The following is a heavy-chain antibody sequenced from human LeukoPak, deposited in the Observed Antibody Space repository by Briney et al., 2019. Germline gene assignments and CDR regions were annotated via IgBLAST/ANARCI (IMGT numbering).Heavy chain of an antibody. CDR2: IYPGDSDT. V-gene: IGHV5-51*07. D-gene: IGHD6-13*01. CDR3: ARPSSAGSYYSGMDV. CDR1: GYSFSNYW. J-gene: IGHJ6*04. Sequence: PGESLKISCKGSGYSFSNYWISWVQQMPGKGLEWMGIIYPGDSDTRYSPSFQGQVTISVDKSISTAYLQWSSLKASDAAMYYCARPSSAGSYYSGMDVWGKGTMVTVSS.